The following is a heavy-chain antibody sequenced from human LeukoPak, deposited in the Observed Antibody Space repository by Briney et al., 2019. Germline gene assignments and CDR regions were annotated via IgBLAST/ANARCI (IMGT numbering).Heavy chain of an antibody. CDR1: GYTFTGYY. Sequence: ASVKVSCKASGYTFTGYYMHWVRQAPGQGLEWMGWINPNSGGTNYAQKFQGRVTMTRDTSISTAYMELSRLRSDDTAVYYCARELSSCSWKGAFDIWGQGTMVTVSS. J-gene: IGHJ3*02. D-gene: IGHD6-13*01. CDR3: ARELSSCSWKGAFDI. CDR2: INPNSGGT. V-gene: IGHV1-2*02.